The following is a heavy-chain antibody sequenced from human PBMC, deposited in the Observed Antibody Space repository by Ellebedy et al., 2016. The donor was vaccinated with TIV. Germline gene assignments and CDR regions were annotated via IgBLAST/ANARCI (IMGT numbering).Heavy chain of an antibody. Sequence: MPGGSLRLSCTVSGGSISRYYWSWIRQPAGKGLEWIGRIYTSGSTNYNPSLLSRVTMSVDTSKNQFSLKLSSVTAADSAVYYCARGYSSGWTDYWGQGTLVTVSS. CDR3: ARGYSSGWTDY. J-gene: IGHJ4*02. CDR2: IYTSGST. CDR1: GGSISRYY. V-gene: IGHV4-4*07. D-gene: IGHD6-19*01.